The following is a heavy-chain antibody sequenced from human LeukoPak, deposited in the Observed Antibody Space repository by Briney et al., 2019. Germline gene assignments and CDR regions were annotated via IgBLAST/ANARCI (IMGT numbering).Heavy chain of an antibody. Sequence: ASVRVSCKASGYTFISYHMHWVRQAPGQGLEWMGIINPSGGSTSYAQKFQGRVTMTRDTSTSTVYMELSSLRSEDTAVYYCARAPSGSYYSAYFQHWGQGTLVTVSS. CDR3: ARAPSGSYYSAYFQH. D-gene: IGHD1-26*01. CDR1: GYTFISYH. J-gene: IGHJ1*01. CDR2: INPSGGST. V-gene: IGHV1-46*01.